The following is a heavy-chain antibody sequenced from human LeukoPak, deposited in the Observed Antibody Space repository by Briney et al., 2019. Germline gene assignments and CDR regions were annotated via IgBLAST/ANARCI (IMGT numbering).Heavy chain of an antibody. CDR1: GGSISSGGYY. D-gene: IGHD6-19*01. CDR2: IYYSGST. J-gene: IGHJ3*02. Sequence: SETLSLTCTVSGGSISSGGYYWSWIRQHPGKGLEWIGYIYYSGSTYYNPSLKSRVTISVDTSKNQFSLKLSSVTAAGTAVYYCARVRGYSSGSAFDIWGQGTMVTVSS. CDR3: ARVRGYSSGSAFDI. V-gene: IGHV4-31*03.